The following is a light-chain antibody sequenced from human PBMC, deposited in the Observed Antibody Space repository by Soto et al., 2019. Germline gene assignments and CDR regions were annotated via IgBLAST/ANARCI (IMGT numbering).Light chain of an antibody. CDR3: QQYNNWPLT. CDR2: GAS. V-gene: IGKV3-15*01. CDR1: QSVSSN. Sequence: EIVMTQSAATLSVSPGERATLSCRASQSVSSNLAWYQQKPGQAPRLLIYGASTRATGIPARFSGSGSGTDFTLTISSLQSVDFAVYYCQQYNNWPLTFGGGTKVEIK. J-gene: IGKJ4*01.